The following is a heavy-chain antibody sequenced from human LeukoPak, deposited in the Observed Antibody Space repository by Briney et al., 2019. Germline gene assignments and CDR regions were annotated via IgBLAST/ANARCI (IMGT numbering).Heavy chain of an antibody. J-gene: IGHJ4*02. D-gene: IGHD6-19*01. Sequence: GGSLRLSYAASGFTFSSYGMHWVRQAPGKGLEWVAVIWYDGSNKYYADSVKGRFTVSRDNSKNTLYLQMNSLRAEDTAVYYCARVSEEKLYSSGWFFDYWGQGTLVTVSS. CDR3: ARVSEEKLYSSGWFFDY. CDR1: GFTFSSYG. CDR2: IWYDGSNK. V-gene: IGHV3-33*01.